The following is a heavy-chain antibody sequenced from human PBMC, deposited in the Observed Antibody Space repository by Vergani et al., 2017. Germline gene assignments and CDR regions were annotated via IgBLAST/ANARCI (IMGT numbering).Heavy chain of an antibody. V-gene: IGHV4-61*02. CDR1: GASITSGSFY. D-gene: IGHD3-10*01. J-gene: IGHJ5*02. Sequence: QVHLTEAGPGLVKPSQTLSLTCTVSGASITSGSFYWSWIRPPAGKGLEWIGRIHASGTKNYNPSLRSRVTLSVDTSKNQLSLKMISMTAADTAVYYCVRDSWRSDLRGVYWFDTWGQGTLVSVSS. CDR2: IHASGTK. CDR3: VRDSWRSDLRGVYWFDT.